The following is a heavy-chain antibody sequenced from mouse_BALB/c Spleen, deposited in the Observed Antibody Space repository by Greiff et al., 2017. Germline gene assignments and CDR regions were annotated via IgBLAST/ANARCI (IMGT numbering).Heavy chain of an antibody. D-gene: IGHD2-4*01. CDR1: GFTFSSYA. Sequence: EVHLVESGGGLVQPGGSRKLSCAASGFTFSSYAMSWVRQTPEKRLEWVAEISSGGSYTYYPDTVTGRFTISRDNAKNTLYLEMSSLRSEDTAMYYCARIDYDDGDYWGQGTSVTVSS. CDR2: ISSGGSYT. V-gene: IGHV5-9-4*01. J-gene: IGHJ4*01. CDR3: ARIDYDDGDY.